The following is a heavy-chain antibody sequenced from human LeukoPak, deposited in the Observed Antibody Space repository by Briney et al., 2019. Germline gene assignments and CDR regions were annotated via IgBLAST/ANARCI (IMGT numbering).Heavy chain of an antibody. J-gene: IGHJ4*02. CDR2: IVVGSGNT. CDR1: GFTFTSSA. Sequence: SVKVSCKASGFTFTSSAVQWVRQARGQRLEWIGWIVVGSGNTNYAQKFQERVTITRDMSTSTAYMELSSLRSEDTAVYYCAGSLKFITMIPHYWGQGTLVTVSS. V-gene: IGHV1-58*01. D-gene: IGHD3-22*01. CDR3: AGSLKFITMIPHY.